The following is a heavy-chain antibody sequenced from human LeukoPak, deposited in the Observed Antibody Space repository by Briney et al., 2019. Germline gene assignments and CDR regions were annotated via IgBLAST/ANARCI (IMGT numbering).Heavy chain of an antibody. CDR1: GGSFSGYY. J-gene: IGHJ4*02. V-gene: IGHV4-34*01. D-gene: IGHD1-14*01. Sequence: PSETLSLTCAVYGGSFSGYYWSWIRQPPGKGLEWIGEINHSGSTNYNPSLKSRVTISVDTSKNQFSLNLSSVTAADTAVYYCANNVGPAGYFDYWGQGSLVTVSS. CDR2: INHSGST. CDR3: ANNVGPAGYFDY.